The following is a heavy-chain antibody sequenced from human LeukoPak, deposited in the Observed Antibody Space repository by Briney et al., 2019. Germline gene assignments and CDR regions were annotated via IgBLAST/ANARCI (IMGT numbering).Heavy chain of an antibody. V-gene: IGHV1-18*01. J-gene: IGHJ3*02. Sequence: ASVKVSCKASGYTFTSYGISWVRQAPGQGLEWMGWISAYNGNTNYAQKLQGRVTMTTDTSTSTAYMELRSLRSDDTAVYYCARDLLWFGELRGAFDIWGQGTMVTVSS. CDR2: ISAYNGNT. CDR3: ARDLLWFGELRGAFDI. CDR1: GYTFTSYG. D-gene: IGHD3-10*01.